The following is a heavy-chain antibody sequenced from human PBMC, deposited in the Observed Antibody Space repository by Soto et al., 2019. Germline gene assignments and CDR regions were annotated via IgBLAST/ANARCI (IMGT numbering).Heavy chain of an antibody. J-gene: IGHJ5*02. CDR2: IYYSGST. CDR3: ARVGRYSGYAGWFDP. V-gene: IGHV4-31*03. Sequence: QVQLQESGPGLVKPSQTLSLTCTVSGGSISSGGYYWSWIRQHPGKGLEWIGYIYYSGSTYYNPSLKSRVTISVDTSKNQFSLKLSSLTAADTAVYYCARVGRYSGYAGWFDPWGQGTLVTVSS. D-gene: IGHD5-12*01. CDR1: GGSISSGGYY.